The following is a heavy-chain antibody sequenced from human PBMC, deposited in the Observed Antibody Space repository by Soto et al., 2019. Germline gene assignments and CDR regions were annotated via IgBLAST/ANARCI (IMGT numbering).Heavy chain of an antibody. CDR2: INHSGST. CDR3: ARCPIVVVFDY. D-gene: IGHD3-22*01. J-gene: IGHJ4*02. Sequence: PSETLSLTFAVYGGSFSGYYWSWIRQPPGKGLEWIGEINHSGSTNYNPSLKSRVTISVDTSKNQFSLKLSSVTAADTAVYYCARCPIVVVFDYWGQGTLVTVSS. V-gene: IGHV4-34*01. CDR1: GGSFSGYY.